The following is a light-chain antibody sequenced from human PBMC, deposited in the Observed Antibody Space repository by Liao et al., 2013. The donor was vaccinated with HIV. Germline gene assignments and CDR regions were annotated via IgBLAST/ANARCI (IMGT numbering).Light chain of an antibody. CDR1: TLGDNY. Sequence: SYELTQPPSVSVSPGQTASITCSGNTLGDNYASWYQQRPGQSPLLVIYQDTKRPSGIPERFSGSTSGTTVTLTISGVQAEDEADYYCQSADSSDIYWVFGGGTKLTVL. J-gene: IGLJ3*02. V-gene: IGLV3-25*03. CDR2: QDT. CDR3: QSADSSDIYWV.